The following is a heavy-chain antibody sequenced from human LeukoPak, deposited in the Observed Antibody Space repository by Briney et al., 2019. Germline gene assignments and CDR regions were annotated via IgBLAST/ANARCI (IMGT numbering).Heavy chain of an antibody. Sequence: TGGSLRLSCAASGFTFNSYWMHWVRQAPGKGLVWVSYINIDERITGYADSVKGRFTISRDNAKNTLYLQMNSLRVEDTAIYYCFREGGDWGQGTLVTVSS. CDR1: GFTFNSYW. D-gene: IGHD3-10*01. V-gene: IGHV3-74*01. CDR3: FREGGD. J-gene: IGHJ4*02. CDR2: INIDERIT.